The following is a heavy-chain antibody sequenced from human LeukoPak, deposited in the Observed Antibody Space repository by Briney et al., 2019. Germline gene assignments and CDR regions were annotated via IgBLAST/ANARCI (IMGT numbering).Heavy chain of an antibody. Sequence: GGSLRLTCTASAFTFSSYWMHWVRQAPGKGLEWVSYISGSSDIKYYAESVKGRFTISRDNAKNSLFLQMSSLRAEDTAVYYCARGISTGYSFDYWGQGTLVTVSS. V-gene: IGHV3-48*04. CDR2: ISGSSDIK. J-gene: IGHJ4*02. CDR3: ARGISTGYSFDY. D-gene: IGHD3-22*01. CDR1: AFTFSSYW.